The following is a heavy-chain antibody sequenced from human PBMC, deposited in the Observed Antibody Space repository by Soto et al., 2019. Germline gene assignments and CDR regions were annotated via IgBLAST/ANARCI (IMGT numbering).Heavy chain of an antibody. Sequence: GASVKVSCKASGGTFSSYTISWVRQAPGQGPEWMGRIIPILGIANFAQKFQGRVTITADKSTSTAYMGLSSLRSEDTAVYYCARSYCIGGSCYRSFGAFDIWGQGRKVTVSS. CDR2: IIPILGIA. V-gene: IGHV1-69*02. D-gene: IGHD2-15*01. J-gene: IGHJ3*02. CDR1: GGTFSSYT. CDR3: ARSYCIGGSCYRSFGAFDI.